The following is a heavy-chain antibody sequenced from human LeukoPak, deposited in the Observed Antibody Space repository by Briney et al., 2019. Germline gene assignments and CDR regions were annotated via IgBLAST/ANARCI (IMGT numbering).Heavy chain of an antibody. Sequence: ASVKVSCKASGHTFTGYYMHWVRQAPGQGLEWMGRINPNSGGTNYAQKFQGRVTMTRDTSISTAYMELSRLRSDDTAVYYCARDRYYDYVWGSYRYTGVDYWGQGTLVTVSS. CDR3: ARDRYYDYVWGSYRYTGVDY. V-gene: IGHV1-2*06. CDR1: GHTFTGYY. CDR2: INPNSGGT. J-gene: IGHJ4*02. D-gene: IGHD3-16*02.